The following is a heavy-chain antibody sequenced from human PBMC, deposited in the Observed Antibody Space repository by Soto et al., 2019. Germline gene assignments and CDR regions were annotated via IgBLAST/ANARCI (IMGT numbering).Heavy chain of an antibody. CDR2: IYYSGST. V-gene: IGHV4-61*01. D-gene: IGHD2-15*01. J-gene: IGHJ2*01. CDR1: GGTVRRGCYY. Sequence: ETLPLPWSGSGGTVRRGCYYGSWIRLPQGKGLEWIGYIYYSGSTNYNPSLKSRVTISVDTSKNQFSLKLSSVTAADTAVYYCAIFFILSAIHLDLLSFPTRGTPDL. CDR3: AIFFILSAIHLDLLSFPTRGTPDL.